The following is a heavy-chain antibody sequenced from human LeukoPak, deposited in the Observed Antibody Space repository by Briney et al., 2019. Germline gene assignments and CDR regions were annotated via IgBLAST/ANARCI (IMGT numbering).Heavy chain of an antibody. CDR2: ISSSGGFT. D-gene: IGHD6-13*01. Sequence: GGSLRLSCAASGFTFTSYAMSWVRQAPGKGLEWVSTISSSGGFTYYADSMKGRFTISRDNSRNTLYLQTNSLRAEDTAVYYCAKGGITAPPGTRYFDYWGQGILVTVSS. CDR3: AKGGITAPPGTRYFDY. J-gene: IGHJ4*02. CDR1: GFTFTSYA. V-gene: IGHV3-23*01.